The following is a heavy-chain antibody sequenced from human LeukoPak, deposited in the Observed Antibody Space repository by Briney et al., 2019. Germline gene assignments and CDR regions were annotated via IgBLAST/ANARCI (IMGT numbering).Heavy chain of an antibody. V-gene: IGHV3-64D*09. CDR3: AKTYGYCSATGCYVFDY. CDR2: ITSDGGST. D-gene: IGHD2-2*01. Sequence: GGSLRLSCSASGFTFSRYAMRWVRQAPGKGLEYVSGITSDGGSTYYADSVKGRFTISRDNSKNTLYLQMSSLRAEDTAVYSCAKTYGYCSATGCYVFDYWGQGTLVTVSS. J-gene: IGHJ4*02. CDR1: GFTFSRYA.